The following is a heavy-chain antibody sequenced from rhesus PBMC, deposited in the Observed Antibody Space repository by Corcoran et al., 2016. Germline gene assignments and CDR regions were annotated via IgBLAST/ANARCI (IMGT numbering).Heavy chain of an antibody. D-gene: IGHD3-9*01. J-gene: IGHJ2*01. CDR3: ARNPDYEDDYGYYYTGYFDL. V-gene: IGHV4-165*02. CDR1: GGSISGYY. CDR2: IGGSCGTT. Sequence: QVQLQESGPGLVQPSETLSLTCAVSGGSISGYYWNWIRQPPGKGLAWIGYIGGSCGTTYHRPSLESRVTISTDTSKNQFSLTLSSVTAADTAVYYCARNPDYEDDYGYYYTGYFDLWGPGTPITISS.